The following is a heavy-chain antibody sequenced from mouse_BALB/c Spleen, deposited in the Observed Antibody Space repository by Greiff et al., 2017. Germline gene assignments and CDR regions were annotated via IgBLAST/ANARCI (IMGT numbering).Heavy chain of an antibody. Sequence: DVMLVESGGGLVKPGGSLKLSCAASGFTFSSYAMSWVRQTPEKRLEWVATISSGGSYTYYPDSVKGRFTISRDNAKNTLYLQMSSLRSEDTAMYYCASHYYGSSYRFAYWGQGTLVTVSA. V-gene: IGHV5-9-1*01. CDR1: GFTFSSYA. CDR3: ASHYYGSSYRFAY. J-gene: IGHJ3*01. CDR2: ISSGGSYT. D-gene: IGHD1-1*01.